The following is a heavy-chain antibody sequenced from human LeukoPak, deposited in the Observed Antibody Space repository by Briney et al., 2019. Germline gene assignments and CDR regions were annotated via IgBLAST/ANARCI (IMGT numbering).Heavy chain of an antibody. J-gene: IGHJ4*02. V-gene: IGHV4-39*01. Sequence: SETLSLTCTVSGGSISSSSYYWGWIRQPPGKGLEWIGSIYYSGSTYYNPSLKSRVTISVDTSKNQFSLKLSSVTAADTAVYYCARPHYYDSSGYYFGFDYWGQGTLVTVSS. CDR3: ARPHYYDSSGYYFGFDY. CDR1: GGSISSSSYY. CDR2: IYYSGST. D-gene: IGHD3-22*01.